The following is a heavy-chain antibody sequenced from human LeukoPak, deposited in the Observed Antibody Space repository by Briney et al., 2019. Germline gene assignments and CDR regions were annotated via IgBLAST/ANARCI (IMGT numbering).Heavy chain of an antibody. V-gene: IGHV1-18*01. D-gene: IGHD5-18*01. CDR1: XYTFIXXX. J-gene: IGHJ4*02. CDR2: ISXYNGNT. CDR3: ARDPPYSYGNNDY. Sequence: ASVKVSCKAXXYTFIXXXXXXXXXXPGQGLXXMGWISXYNGNTNYXXXLQXXXTMXXXXXTSTXYMELRSLRSDDTAVYYCARDPPYSYGNNDYWGQGTLVTVSS.